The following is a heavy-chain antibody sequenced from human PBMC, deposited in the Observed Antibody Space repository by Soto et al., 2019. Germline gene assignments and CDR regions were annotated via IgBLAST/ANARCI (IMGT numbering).Heavy chain of an antibody. D-gene: IGHD4-4*01. CDR3: ERDKGYRNYDLWAGFHGFDH. Sequence: TLSLTCTVSGGSISSGGYYWSWIRQHPGKGLEWIGYIYYSGSTSYNPSLKSRATISVDTSKNQFSLKLSSVTAAATAVYYCERDKGYRNYDLWAGFHGFDHWGQGTLVTVSS. CDR1: GGSISSGGYY. J-gene: IGHJ5*02. CDR2: IYYSGST. V-gene: IGHV4-31*03.